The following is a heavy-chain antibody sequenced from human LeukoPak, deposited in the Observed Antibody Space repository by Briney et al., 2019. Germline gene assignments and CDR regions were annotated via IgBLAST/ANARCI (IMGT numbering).Heavy chain of an antibody. CDR2: IYSGDSDT. Sequence: GESLKISCKGSGYSFATYWIGWVRQMPGKGPELMGIIYSGDSDTRYSPSFQGQITISADKSTSTAYLQWSSLKVSDTATDYCERSLPGTMRRGYGMDVWGQGTTVTVSS. V-gene: IGHV5-51*01. CDR1: GYSFATYW. CDR3: ERSLPGTMRRGYGMDV. D-gene: IGHD3-10*01. J-gene: IGHJ6*02.